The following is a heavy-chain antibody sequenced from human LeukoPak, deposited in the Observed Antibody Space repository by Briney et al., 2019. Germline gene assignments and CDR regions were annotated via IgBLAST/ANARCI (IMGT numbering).Heavy chain of an antibody. Sequence: ASVKLSCKASGSTFTGYYMHWVRQAPGQGLEWMGWINPNSGGTDYAQKFQGRVTMTRDTSLSTDYMELSRLRSDDTAVYYCTRATSVVVPAADHYYYGMDVWGQGTTVTVSS. CDR3: TRATSVVVPAADHYYYGMDV. J-gene: IGHJ6*02. CDR1: GSTFTGYY. V-gene: IGHV1-2*02. D-gene: IGHD2-2*01. CDR2: INPNSGGT.